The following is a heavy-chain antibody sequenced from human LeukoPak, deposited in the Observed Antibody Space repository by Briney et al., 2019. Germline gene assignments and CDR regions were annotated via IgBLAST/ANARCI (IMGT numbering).Heavy chain of an antibody. CDR2: MREDGSEI. V-gene: IGHV3-7*01. J-gene: IGHJ4*02. CDR1: GFPFNVQT. CDR3: PSGGAARGRFEN. D-gene: IGHD4-23*01. Sequence: GGSLRLSCVASGFPFNVQTMSWVRQAPGKGLDWVASMREDGSEINYVDSVKGRFTISRDNPKNSLYLQMNSLRAEDTAVYYCPSGGAARGRFENWGQGTLVTVSS.